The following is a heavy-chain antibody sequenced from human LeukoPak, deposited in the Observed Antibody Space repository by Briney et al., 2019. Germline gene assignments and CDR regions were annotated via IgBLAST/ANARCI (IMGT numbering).Heavy chain of an antibody. CDR2: IYSGGGT. D-gene: IGHD3-16*01. CDR3: AKDLRFNYVWEAGY. J-gene: IGHJ4*02. V-gene: IGHV3-53*01. CDR1: GFTVSNNY. Sequence: GGSLRLSCAASGFTVSNNYMNWVRQAPGKGLEWVSLIYSGGGTKYADSVKGRFTISRDSSTNTLYLQMNSLRAEDTAVYYCAKDLRFNYVWEAGYWGQGTLVTVSS.